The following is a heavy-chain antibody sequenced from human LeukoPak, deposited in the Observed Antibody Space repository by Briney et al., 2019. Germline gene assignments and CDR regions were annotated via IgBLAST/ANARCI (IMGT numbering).Heavy chain of an antibody. J-gene: IGHJ6*03. D-gene: IGHD1-26*01. CDR3: ARAYSGTYGLGYYYMDV. CDR2: ISNSSSYI. CDR1: GFTFSTYN. V-gene: IGHV3-21*01. Sequence: GGSLRLSCAASGFTFSTYNMNWVRQAPGKGLEWVSSISNSSSYIYYADSVKGRFTISRHNAKNSLYLQMNSLRAEDTAVYYCARAYSGTYGLGYYYMDVWGKGTTVTISS.